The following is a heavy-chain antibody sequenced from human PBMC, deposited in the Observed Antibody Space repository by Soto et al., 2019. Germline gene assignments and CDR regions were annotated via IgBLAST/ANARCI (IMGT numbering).Heavy chain of an antibody. CDR1: GGSFSGYY. V-gene: IGHV4-34*01. CDR3: ARGGGGWFGDFYYGMDV. J-gene: IGHJ6*02. CDR2: INHSGST. D-gene: IGHD3-10*01. Sequence: PSETLSLTCVVYGGSFSGYYWNWIRQPPGKGLEWVGEINHSGSTNYNPSLKSQVTISVDTSKNQFSLKLSSVTAADTAIYYCARGGGGWFGDFYYGMDVWGQGTTVTVSS.